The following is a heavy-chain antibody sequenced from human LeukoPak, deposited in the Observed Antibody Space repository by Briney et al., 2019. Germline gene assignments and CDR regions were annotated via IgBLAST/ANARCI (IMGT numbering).Heavy chain of an antibody. V-gene: IGHV1-2*02. Sequence: ASVKVSCKASGYTFTAYYMHWVRQAPGQGLEWMGWINPTSGGTNYPQRFQGRVTMTRDTSMSTAHMELSRLRSDDSAVYYCARYFYDSSGSSSDAFDIWGQGTMVTVSS. CDR1: GYTFTAYY. J-gene: IGHJ3*02. CDR2: INPTSGGT. CDR3: ARYFYDSSGSSSDAFDI. D-gene: IGHD3-22*01.